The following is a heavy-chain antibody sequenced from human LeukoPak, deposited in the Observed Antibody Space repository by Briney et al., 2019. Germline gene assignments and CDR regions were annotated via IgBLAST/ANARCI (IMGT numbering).Heavy chain of an antibody. J-gene: IGHJ6*02. Sequence: SETLSLTCAVYGGSFSGYYWSWIRQPPGKGLEWIGYIYYSGSTYYNPSLKSRVTISVDTSKNQFSLKLSSVTAADTAVYYCASLAAVYYYYGMDVWGQGTMVTVSS. CDR1: GGSFSGYY. V-gene: IGHV4-30-4*01. CDR2: IYYSGST. CDR3: ASLAAVYYYYGMDV. D-gene: IGHD6-13*01.